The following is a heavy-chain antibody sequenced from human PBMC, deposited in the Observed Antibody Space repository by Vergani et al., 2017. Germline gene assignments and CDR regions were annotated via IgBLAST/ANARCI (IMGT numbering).Heavy chain of an antibody. J-gene: IGHJ4*02. CDR3: AKDLIEAGYSSSWYDDY. Sequence: QLQLQESGPGLVKPSETLSLTCTVSGGSISSSSYYWGWIRQPPGKGLEWIGSIYYSGSTYYNPSLKSRVTISVDTSKNQFSLKLSSVTAADTAVYYCAKDLIEAGYSSSWYDDYWGQGTLVTVSS. CDR2: IYYSGST. CDR1: GGSISSSSYY. V-gene: IGHV4-39*02. D-gene: IGHD6-13*01.